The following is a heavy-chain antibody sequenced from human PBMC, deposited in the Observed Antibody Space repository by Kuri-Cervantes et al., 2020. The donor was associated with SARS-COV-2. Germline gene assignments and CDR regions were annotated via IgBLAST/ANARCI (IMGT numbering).Heavy chain of an antibody. D-gene: IGHD6-19*01. V-gene: IGHV7-4-1*02. CDR2: INTNTGNP. Sequence: ASVTVSCKASGYTFTSYAMNWVRQAPGRGLEWMGWINTNTGNPTYAQGFTGRFVFSMGTSVSTAYLQLSRLKAEDTAVYYCARDWYSSGCSLGAFDIWGQGTMVTVSS. J-gene: IGHJ3*02. CDR1: GYTFTSYA. CDR3: ARDWYSSGCSLGAFDI.